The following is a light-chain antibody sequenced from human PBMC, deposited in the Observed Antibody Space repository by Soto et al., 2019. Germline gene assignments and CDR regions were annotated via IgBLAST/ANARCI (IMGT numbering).Light chain of an antibody. CDR1: QNVRIF. V-gene: IGKV3-11*01. J-gene: IGKJ1*01. Sequence: EVVLTQSPATLSLSPGERATLSCRASQNVRIFLVWYQQKPGQAPRLLIYGASNRATGIPARFSGSGSGTDFTLTISSLEPEDFAVYYCQQHSHWPPWTFGQGTRVEIQ. CDR2: GAS. CDR3: QQHSHWPPWT.